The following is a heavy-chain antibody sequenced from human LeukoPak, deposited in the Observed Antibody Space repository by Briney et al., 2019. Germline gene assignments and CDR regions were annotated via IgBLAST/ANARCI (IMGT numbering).Heavy chain of an antibody. Sequence: ASVKVSCKASGYTFTGYYMHWVRQAPGQGLEWMGWINPNSGGINYAQKFQGRVTMTRDTSISTAYMELSRLRSDDTAVYYCARGKFIGYFQHWGQGTLVTVSS. CDR2: INPNSGGI. D-gene: IGHD3-16*02. CDR1: GYTFTGYY. J-gene: IGHJ1*01. V-gene: IGHV1-2*02. CDR3: ARGKFIGYFQH.